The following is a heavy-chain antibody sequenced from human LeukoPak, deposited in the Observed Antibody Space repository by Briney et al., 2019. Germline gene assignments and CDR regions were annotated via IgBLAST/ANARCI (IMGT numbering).Heavy chain of an antibody. J-gene: IGHJ6*03. CDR1: GDSITGKNW. D-gene: IGHD2-8*01. CDR3: ARVSNFYYYMDV. CDR2: VYHSESP. V-gene: IGHV4-4*02. Sequence: SGTLSLTCAVSGDSITGKNWWSWVRRPPGKGLEWIGEVYHSESPTYNPSLKSRVTISMDKSQNHFSLKLTSVTAADTAMYYCARVSNFYYYMDVWGKGTTVTVS.